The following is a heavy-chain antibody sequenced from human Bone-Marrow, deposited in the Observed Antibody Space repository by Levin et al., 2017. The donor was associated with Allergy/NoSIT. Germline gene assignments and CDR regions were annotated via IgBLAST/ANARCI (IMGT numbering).Heavy chain of an antibody. CDR3: ARWGIVVVPAAIAPDNYYYYYGMDV. CDR2: ISAYNGNT. CDR1: GYTFTSYG. D-gene: IGHD2-2*01. V-gene: IGHV1-18*01. Sequence: GESLKISCKASGYTFTSYGISWVRQAPGQGLEWMGWISAYNGNTNYAQKLQGRVTMTTDTSTSTAYMELRSLRSDDTAVYYCARWGIVVVPAAIAPDNYYYYYGMDVWGQGTTVTVSS. J-gene: IGHJ6*02.